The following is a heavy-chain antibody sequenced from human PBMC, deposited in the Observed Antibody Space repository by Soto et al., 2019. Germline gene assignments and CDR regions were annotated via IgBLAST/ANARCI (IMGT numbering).Heavy chain of an antibody. CDR2: INHSGST. D-gene: IGHD5-12*01. CDR1: GGSFSGYY. CDR3: ARTAATIGYYYYGMDV. J-gene: IGHJ6*02. V-gene: IGHV4-34*01. Sequence: SETLSLTCAVYGGSFSGYYWSWIRQPPGKGLEWIGEINHSGSTNYNPSLKSRVTISVDTSKNQFSLKLSSVTAADTAVYYCARTAATIGYYYYGMDVWGQGTTVTVSS.